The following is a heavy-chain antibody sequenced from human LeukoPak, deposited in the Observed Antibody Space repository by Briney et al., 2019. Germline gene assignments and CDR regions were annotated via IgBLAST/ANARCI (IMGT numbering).Heavy chain of an antibody. V-gene: IGHV3-21*01. J-gene: IGHJ4*02. Sequence: GGSLRLSCAASGFTFSSYSMNWVRQAPGKGLEWVSSMSSGSRYIYYADSVRGRFTISRDNAKNSLYLLMNSLRAEDTAVYYCARDRPTGASRLFVVQWGQGTLVTVSS. D-gene: IGHD2-15*01. CDR2: MSSGSRYI. CDR3: ARDRPTGASRLFVVQ. CDR1: GFTFSSYS.